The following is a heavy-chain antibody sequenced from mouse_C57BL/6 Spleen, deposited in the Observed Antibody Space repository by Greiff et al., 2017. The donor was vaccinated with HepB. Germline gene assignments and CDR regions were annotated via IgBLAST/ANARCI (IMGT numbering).Heavy chain of an antibody. J-gene: IGHJ3*01. CDR1: GYTFTSYW. CDR3: ARENGYAWFAY. D-gene: IGHD2-2*01. CDR2: IYPGSGST. Sequence: GYTFTSYWITWVKQRPGQGLEWIGDIYPGSGSTNYNEKFKSKATLTVDTSSSTAYMQLSSLTSEDSAVYYCARENGYAWFAYWGQGTLVTVSA. V-gene: IGHV1-55*01.